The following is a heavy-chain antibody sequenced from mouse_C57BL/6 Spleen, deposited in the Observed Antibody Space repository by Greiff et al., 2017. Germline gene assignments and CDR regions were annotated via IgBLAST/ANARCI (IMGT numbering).Heavy chain of an antibody. CDR1: GFSFNTYA. D-gene: IGHD2-3*01. J-gene: IGHJ2*01. CDR3: VRHPDGYYYFDS. V-gene: IGHV10-1*01. Sequence: EVMLVESGGGLVQPKGSLKLSCAASGFSFNTYAMNWVRPAPGKGLEWVARIRSKSNNYATYYADSVKDRFTISRDDSESMLYLQMNNLKTEDTAMYYSVRHPDGYYYFDSRGEGTTLTHSS. CDR2: IRSKSNNYAT.